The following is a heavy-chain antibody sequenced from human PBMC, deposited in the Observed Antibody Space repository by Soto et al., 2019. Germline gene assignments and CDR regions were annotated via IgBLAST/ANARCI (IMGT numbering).Heavy chain of an antibody. D-gene: IGHD3-22*01. CDR3: ARAGWLLLQFFDY. CDR1: GFTFSNYW. J-gene: IGHJ4*02. CDR2: INQDGSDK. Sequence: GGSLRLSCAASGFTFSNYWMSWVRQAPGKRLEWVASINQDGSDKYYVDSVKGRLIISRDNAKNSLYLQMSSLRAEDTAVYYCARAGWLLLQFFDYWGQGALVTVSS. V-gene: IGHV3-7*01.